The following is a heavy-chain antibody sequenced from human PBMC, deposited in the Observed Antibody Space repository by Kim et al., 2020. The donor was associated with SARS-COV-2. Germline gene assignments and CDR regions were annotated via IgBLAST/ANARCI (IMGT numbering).Heavy chain of an antibody. CDR2: ISTYSVKI. V-gene: IGHV1-18*04. D-gene: IGHD3-16*01. Sequence: ASVKVSCKASGYTFTSYGINWVRQAPGQGLEWMGWISTYSVKIQFAEKFQDRLTMTTDTSTTTAYMELRGLTSDDTAVYYCARKEYGDYVWPSDFWGQGTLVTVSS. CDR3: ARKEYGDYVWPSDF. CDR1: GYTFTSYG. J-gene: IGHJ4*02.